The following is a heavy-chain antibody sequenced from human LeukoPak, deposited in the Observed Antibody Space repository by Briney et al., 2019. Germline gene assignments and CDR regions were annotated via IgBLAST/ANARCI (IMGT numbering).Heavy chain of an antibody. J-gene: IGHJ5*02. V-gene: IGHV3-11*04. CDR3: ARDSTGYGYEEWS. CDR2: ITDNGIKI. Sequence: GGSLRLSCAASGFIFSDYYMGWIRQAPGRGLEWVSYITDNGIKIYYTDSVKGRFTMSRDNAKKSLYLQMNSLRAEDTAVYYCARDSTGYGYEEWSWGQGTLVTVSS. D-gene: IGHD5-18*01. CDR1: GFIFSDYY.